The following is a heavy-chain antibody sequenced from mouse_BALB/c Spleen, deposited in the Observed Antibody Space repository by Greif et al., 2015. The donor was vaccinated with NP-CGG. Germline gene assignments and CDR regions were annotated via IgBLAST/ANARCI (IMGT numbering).Heavy chain of an antibody. CDR1: GYTFSSYW. V-gene: IGHV1-9*01. J-gene: IGHJ4*01. CDR3: AGGEYGNLYAMDY. Sequence: VQLVESGAELMKPGASVKISCKATGYTFSSYWIEWVKQRPGHGLEWIGEVLPGSGSTNYNEKFKGKATFTADTSSNTAYMQLSSLTSEDSAVYYCAGGEYGNLYAMDYWGQGTSVTVSS. D-gene: IGHD2-10*02. CDR2: VLPGSGST.